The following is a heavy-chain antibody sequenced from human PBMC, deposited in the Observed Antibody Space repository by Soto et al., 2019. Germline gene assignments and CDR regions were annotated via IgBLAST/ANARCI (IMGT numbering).Heavy chain of an antibody. V-gene: IGHV3-23*01. CDR2: ISGSGGST. D-gene: IGHD3-3*01. J-gene: IGHJ6*02. CDR1: GFTFSSYA. CDR3: AKAQTHQSYDFWSGYYGDNYYGMDV. Sequence: PGGSLRLSCAASGFTFSSYAMSWVRQAPGKGLEWVSAISGSGGSTYYADSVKGRFTISRDNSKNTLYLQMNSLRAEDTAVYYCAKAQTHQSYDFWSGYYGDNYYGMDVWGQGTTVTVSS.